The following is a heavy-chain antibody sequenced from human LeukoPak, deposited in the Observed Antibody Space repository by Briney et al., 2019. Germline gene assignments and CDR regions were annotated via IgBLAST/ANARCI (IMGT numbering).Heavy chain of an antibody. Sequence: PSETLSLTCTVSGGSISSDYWSWFRQPPRKGLEWIGYIHFSGSTTYNPPLKSRVTISIDTSKNQFSLNLSSVTAADTAVYYCTREVGTGFQVNYYYYMDVWGKGTTVTVS. CDR2: IHFSGST. J-gene: IGHJ6*03. D-gene: IGHD2-2*01. V-gene: IGHV4-59*01. CDR1: GGSISSDY. CDR3: TREVGTGFQVNYYYYMDV.